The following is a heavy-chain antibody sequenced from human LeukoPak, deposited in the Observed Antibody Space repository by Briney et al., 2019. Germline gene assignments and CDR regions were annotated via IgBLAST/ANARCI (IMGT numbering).Heavy chain of an antibody. Sequence: PGGSLRLSCAASGSTFSSYAMSWVRQAPGKGLEWVSAISGSGGSTYYADSVKGRFTISRDNSKNTLYLQMNSLRAEDTAVYYCAKDHSWPPYFDYWGQGTLVTVSS. CDR1: GSTFSSYA. CDR2: ISGSGGST. CDR3: AKDHSWPPYFDY. V-gene: IGHV3-23*01. J-gene: IGHJ4*02.